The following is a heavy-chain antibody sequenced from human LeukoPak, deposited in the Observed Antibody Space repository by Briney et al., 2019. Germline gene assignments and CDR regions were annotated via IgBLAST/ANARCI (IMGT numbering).Heavy chain of an antibody. CDR3: ARGLKFDP. J-gene: IGHJ5*02. Sequence: SETLSRTCAVYGGSFSGYYWSWIRQPPGKGLEWIGEINHSGSTNYNPSLKSRVTISVDTSKNQFSLKLSSVTAADTAVYYCARGLKFDPWGQGTLVTVSS. CDR2: INHSGST. CDR1: GGSFSGYY. V-gene: IGHV4-34*01.